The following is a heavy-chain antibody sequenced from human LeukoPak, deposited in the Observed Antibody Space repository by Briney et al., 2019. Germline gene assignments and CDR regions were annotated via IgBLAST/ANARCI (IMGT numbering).Heavy chain of an antibody. Sequence: GGSLRLSCAASGFTFSRYSMNWVRQAPGKGLEWVSAISGSGGSTYYADSVKGRFTISRDNSKNTLYLQMNSLRAEDTAVYYCAKPGGDYYDILTGYYGGFDYWGQGTLVTVSS. V-gene: IGHV3-23*01. D-gene: IGHD3-9*01. CDR2: ISGSGGST. CDR1: GFTFSRYS. CDR3: AKPGGDYYDILTGYYGGFDY. J-gene: IGHJ4*02.